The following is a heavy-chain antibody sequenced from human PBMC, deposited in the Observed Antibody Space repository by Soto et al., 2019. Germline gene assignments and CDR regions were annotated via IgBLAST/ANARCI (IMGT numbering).Heavy chain of an antibody. CDR1: GGTFSNST. J-gene: IGHJ4*02. CDR2: IIPIFGTA. D-gene: IGHD4-4*01. CDR3: ASINSDYVSY. V-gene: IGHV1-69*13. Sequence: SVKVSCKASGGTFSNSTINWVRQAPGQGLEWMGGIIPIFGTANYAQKFQGRVTITADESTSTAYMELSSLRSEDTAVYYCASINSDYVSYWGQGTLITVS.